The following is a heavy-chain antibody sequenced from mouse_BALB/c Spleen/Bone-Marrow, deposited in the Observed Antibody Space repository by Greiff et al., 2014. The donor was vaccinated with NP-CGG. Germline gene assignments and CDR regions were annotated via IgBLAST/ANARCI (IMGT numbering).Heavy chain of an antibody. CDR2: ISCYNGAT. J-gene: IGHJ2*01. Sequence: LVKTGASVKISCKASGYSFTGYYMHWVKQSHGKSLEWIGYISCYNGATSYNQKFKGKATFTVDTSSSTAYMQFNSLTSEDSAVYYRARSGGAYGYDGGCYFDYWGQGTTLTVSS. CDR1: GYSFTGYY. CDR3: ARSGGAYGYDGGCYFDY. V-gene: IGHV1S34*01. D-gene: IGHD2-2*01.